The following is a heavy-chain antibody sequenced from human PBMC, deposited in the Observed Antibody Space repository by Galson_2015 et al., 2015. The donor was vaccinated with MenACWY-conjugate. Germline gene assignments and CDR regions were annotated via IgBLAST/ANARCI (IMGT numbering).Heavy chain of an antibody. V-gene: IGHV3-21*01. CDR2: IDSSGSDI. CDR3: ARGIGDYVDGSGDC. J-gene: IGHJ4*02. D-gene: IGHD4-17*01. CDR1: GFIFSSYS. Sequence: SLRLSCAASGFIFSSYSMNWVRQAPGKGLEWDSSIDSSGSDIYYGDSVKGRFTISRDNAKNSVFLQMNSQRAEDTAVYYCARGIGDYVDGSGDCWGQGTLVTVSS.